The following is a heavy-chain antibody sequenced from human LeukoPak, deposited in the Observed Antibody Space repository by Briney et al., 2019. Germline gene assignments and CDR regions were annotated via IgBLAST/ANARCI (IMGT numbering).Heavy chain of an antibody. V-gene: IGHV1-18*01. CDR2: ISAYNGNT. J-gene: IGHJ5*02. Sequence: RASVKVSCTASGYTFTSYGISWVRQAPGQGLEWMGWISAYNGNTNYAQKLQSRVTMSTDTSTTTASTERRGLRSDDTAVYYCARVRRIFMTTVTQEWFDPWGQGTLVTVSS. CDR3: ARVRRIFMTTVTQEWFDP. D-gene: IGHD4-17*01. CDR1: GYTFTSYG.